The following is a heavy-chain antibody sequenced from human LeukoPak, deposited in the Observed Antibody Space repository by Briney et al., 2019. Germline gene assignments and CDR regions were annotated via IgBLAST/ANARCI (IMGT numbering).Heavy chain of an antibody. CDR1: GFTFSWSW. CDR3: TTADGAV. J-gene: IGHJ4*02. V-gene: IGHV3-7*01. CDR2: IKEDGTVT. Sequence: PGGSLRLSCAASGFTFSWSWMTWRRQAPGKGLESVANIKEDGTVTSYVDSVRGRLTISRDHAKNSLFLHMSSLRVEDTAVYYCTTADGAVWGQGTVVSVSS. D-gene: IGHD3-10*01.